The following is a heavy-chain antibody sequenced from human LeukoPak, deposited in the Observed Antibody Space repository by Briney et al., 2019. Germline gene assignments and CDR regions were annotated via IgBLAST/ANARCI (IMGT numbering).Heavy chain of an antibody. Sequence: ASVKVSCKASGYTFTSYAMHWVRQASRQRLEWMGWINAGNGNTKYSQKFQGRVTITRDTSVSTAYMELSSLRSEDTAVYYCARVVDVNSYGLFDYWGQGTLVTVSS. CDR3: ARVVDVNSYGLFDY. CDR1: GYTFTSYA. V-gene: IGHV1-3*01. CDR2: INAGNGNT. D-gene: IGHD5-18*01. J-gene: IGHJ4*02.